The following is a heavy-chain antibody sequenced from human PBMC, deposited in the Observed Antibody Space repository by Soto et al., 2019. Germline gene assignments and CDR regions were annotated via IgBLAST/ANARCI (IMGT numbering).Heavy chain of an antibody. CDR3: AKSGGGGSYSFDY. D-gene: IGHD1-26*01. CDR1: GFTFSSYG. J-gene: IGHJ4*02. CDR2: ISYDGSNK. V-gene: IGHV3-30*18. Sequence: VQLVESGGGVVQPGRSLRLSCAASGFTFSSYGMHWVRQAPGKGLEWVAVISYDGSNKYYADSVKGRFTISRDNSKNTLYLQMNSLRAEDTAVYYCAKSGGGGSYSFDYWGQGTLVTVSS.